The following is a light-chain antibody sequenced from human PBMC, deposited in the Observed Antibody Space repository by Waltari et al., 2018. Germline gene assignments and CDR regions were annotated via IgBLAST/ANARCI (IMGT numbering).Light chain of an antibody. Sequence: IVLTQSPDTLSLSPGQRATLSCRASQTMNNNFLVWYQQKPGQAPRLIIHGASSRATGFPDRSRGRGSWTDFTLTISSLKPEDSAVYYCQQYDGSVLTFCGGTKVEI. CDR2: GAS. CDR3: QQYDGSVLT. V-gene: IGKV3-20*01. J-gene: IGKJ4*01. CDR1: QTMNNNF.